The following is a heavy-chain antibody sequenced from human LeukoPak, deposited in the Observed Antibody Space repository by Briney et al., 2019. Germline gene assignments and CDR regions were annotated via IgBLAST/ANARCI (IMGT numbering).Heavy chain of an antibody. D-gene: IGHD6-6*01. CDR3: ARELPKWEAARYYYYYMDV. CDR1: GGSISSGGYY. Sequence: SETLSLTCTVSGGSISSGGYYWSWIRQHPGKGLEWIGYIYYSGSTYYNPSLKSRVTISVDTSKNQFSLKLSSVTAADTAVYYCARELPKWEAARYYYYYMDVWGKGTTVTVSS. CDR2: IYYSGST. V-gene: IGHV4-31*03. J-gene: IGHJ6*03.